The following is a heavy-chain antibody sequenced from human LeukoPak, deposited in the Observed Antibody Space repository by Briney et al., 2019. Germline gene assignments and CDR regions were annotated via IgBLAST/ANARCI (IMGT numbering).Heavy chain of an antibody. D-gene: IGHD5-18*01. V-gene: IGHV5-51*01. J-gene: IGHJ6*02. CDR1: GYSFSSYW. Sequence: LGESLKISCKGSGYSFSSYWIGWVRQMPGKGLEWMGIIYPGDSDTRYSPSFQGQVTISADKSISTAYLQWSSLKASDTAMYYCARLSQRREGAAMALYGMDVWGQGTTVTVSS. CDR2: IYPGDSDT. CDR3: ARLSQRREGAAMALYGMDV.